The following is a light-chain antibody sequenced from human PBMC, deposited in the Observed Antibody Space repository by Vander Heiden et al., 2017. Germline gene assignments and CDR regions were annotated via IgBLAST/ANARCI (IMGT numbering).Light chain of an antibody. CDR3: QQRSNWLT. V-gene: IGKV3-11*01. Sequence: EIVLTQSPATLSLYPGERATLSCRASQRVSSYLAWYQQKPGQAPRLLIYDASNRATGIPARFSGSGSGTDFTLTSSSLEPEDFAVYYCQQRSNWLTFGGGTKVEIK. CDR2: DAS. CDR1: QRVSSY. J-gene: IGKJ4*02.